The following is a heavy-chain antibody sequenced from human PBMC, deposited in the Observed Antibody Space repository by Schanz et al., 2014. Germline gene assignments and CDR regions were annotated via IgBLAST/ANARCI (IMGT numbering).Heavy chain of an antibody. J-gene: IGHJ5*02. CDR2: VGDTGTTK. CDR1: GFPFSSHG. CDR3: AKRRGYSGYGIDA. D-gene: IGHD5-12*01. Sequence: VQLVESGGALVQPGGYLRLSCAASGFPFSSHGMHWVRQAPDKGLGLVAVVGDTGTTKFYSDSVKGRFTISRDNSENTVFLEMNCARLEDTAVYFCAKRRGYSGYGIDAWGQGTLVTVSS. V-gene: IGHV3-30*18.